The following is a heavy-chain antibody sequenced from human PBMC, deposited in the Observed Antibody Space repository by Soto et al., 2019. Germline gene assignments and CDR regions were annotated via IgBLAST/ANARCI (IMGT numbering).Heavy chain of an antibody. J-gene: IGHJ4*02. CDR1: GCTLSSPG. V-gene: IGHV3-30*18. CDR3: AKDPRYNGGY. Sequence: LRRSCPASGCTLSSPGMRWVRQAPGKGLVCVAVISYDGSNKYYADSVKGRFTISRDKSTKTLYLQMNSLRAGDTAVYYCAKDPRYNGGYWGQGTLVTVCS. CDR2: ISYDGSNK. D-gene: IGHD1-20*01.